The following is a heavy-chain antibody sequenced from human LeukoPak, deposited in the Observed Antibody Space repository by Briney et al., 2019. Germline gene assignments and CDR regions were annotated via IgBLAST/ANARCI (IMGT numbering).Heavy chain of an antibody. D-gene: IGHD3-10*01. CDR3: ARAVYIGGRDY. CDR2: INPNSGNT. CDR1: GYTFTGYY. J-gene: IGHJ4*02. Sequence: ASVKVSCKASGYTFTGYYMHRVRQAPGQGLEWMGWINPNSGNTGYAQKFQGRVTMTRDTSTSTVYMELSSLRSEDTAVYYCARAVYIGGRDYWGQGTLVTVSS. V-gene: IGHV1-2*02.